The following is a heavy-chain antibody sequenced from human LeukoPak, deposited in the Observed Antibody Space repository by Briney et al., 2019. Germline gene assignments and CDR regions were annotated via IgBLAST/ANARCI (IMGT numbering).Heavy chain of an antibody. V-gene: IGHV3-23*01. CDR3: AKGTFGGVIVVSAYYFDY. CDR1: GFTFSSYA. D-gene: IGHD3-16*02. Sequence: GGSLRLSCAASGFTFSSYAMSWVCQAPGKGLEWVSAISGSGGSTYYADSVKGRFTISRDNSKNTLYLQMNSLRAEDTAVYYCAKGTFGGVIVVSAYYFDYWGQGTLVTVSS. CDR2: ISGSGGST. J-gene: IGHJ4*02.